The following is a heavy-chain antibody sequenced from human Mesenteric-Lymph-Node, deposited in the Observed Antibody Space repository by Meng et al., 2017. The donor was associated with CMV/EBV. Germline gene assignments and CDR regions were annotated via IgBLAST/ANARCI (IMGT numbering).Heavy chain of an antibody. J-gene: IGHJ4*02. CDR2: NVASGTNS. CDR1: GFTFSDFA. V-gene: IGHV3-11*06. CDR3: ARDAEGDLWSGGYFDD. Sequence: GESLKISCAASGFTFSDFAMSWVRQAPGRGLEWVSLNVASGTNSNYAHSMKGRFTISRDNAKNSLYLQMNSLKAEDTAVYYCARDAEGDLWSGGYFDDWGQGTLVTVSS. D-gene: IGHD3-3*01.